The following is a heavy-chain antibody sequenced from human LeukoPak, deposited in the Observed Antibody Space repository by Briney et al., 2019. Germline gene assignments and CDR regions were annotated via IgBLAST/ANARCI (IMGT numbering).Heavy chain of an antibody. V-gene: IGHV4-39*01. J-gene: IGHJ4*02. CDR2: IYYSGST. CDR3: ASSVIMITFGGVIVIPPFDY. CDR1: GGSISSSSYY. D-gene: IGHD3-16*02. Sequence: PSETLSLTCTVSGGSISSSSYYWGWIRQPPGKGLEWLGSIYYSGSTYYNPSLKSRVTISVDTSKNQFSLKLSSVTAADTAVYYCASSVIMITFGGVIVIPPFDYWGQGTLVTVSS.